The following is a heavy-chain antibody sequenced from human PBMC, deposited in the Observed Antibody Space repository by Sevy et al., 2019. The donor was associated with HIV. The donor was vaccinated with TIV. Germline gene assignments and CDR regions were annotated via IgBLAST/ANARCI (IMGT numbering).Heavy chain of an antibody. CDR1: GFTFSNAW. Sequence: GGSLRLSCAASGFTFSNAWMSWVHQAPGKGLEWVGRIKSKTDGGTTDYAEPVKGRFTISRDDSKNTLYLQMNSLKTEDTAVYYCTTVLWFGAYYMDVWGKGTTVTVSS. V-gene: IGHV3-15*01. J-gene: IGHJ6*03. CDR2: IKSKTDGGTT. D-gene: IGHD3-10*01. CDR3: TTVLWFGAYYMDV.